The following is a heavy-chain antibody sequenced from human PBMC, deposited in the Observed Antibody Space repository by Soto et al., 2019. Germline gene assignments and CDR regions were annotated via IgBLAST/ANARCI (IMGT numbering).Heavy chain of an antibody. CDR1: GDTLTELS. J-gene: IGHJ4*02. V-gene: IGHV1-24*01. CDR2: FDPEDGET. D-gene: IGHD3-3*01. CDR3: ARVGPYYDFWSGYYTGDFDY. Sequence: ASVKVSCKVSGDTLTELSMHWVRQAPGKGLEWMGGFDPEDGETIYAQKFQGRVTMTEDTSTDTAYMELSSLRSEDTAVYYCARVGPYYDFWSGYYTGDFDYWGQGTLVTVSS.